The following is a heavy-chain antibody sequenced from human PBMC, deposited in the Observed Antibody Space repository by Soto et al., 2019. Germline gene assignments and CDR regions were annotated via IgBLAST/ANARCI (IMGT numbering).Heavy chain of an antibody. CDR2: IYYSGST. CDR1: GGSISSYY. J-gene: IGHJ4*02. V-gene: IGHV4-59*08. CDR3: ARRWGRTFDY. Sequence: QVQLQESGPGLVKPSETLSLTYTVSGGSISSYYWRWIRQPPGKGLEWIGYIYYSGSTNYNPLLKSRVSISVDSSKIQFSLTLSYVTAADTAVYYCARRWGRTFDYWGQGTLVTVAS. D-gene: IGHD7-27*01.